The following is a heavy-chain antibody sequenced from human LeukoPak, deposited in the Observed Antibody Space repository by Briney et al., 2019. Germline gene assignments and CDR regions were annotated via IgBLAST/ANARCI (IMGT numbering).Heavy chain of an antibody. CDR1: GYNFTTYW. Sequence: GESLKISCKGSGYNFTTYWIGWVRQMPGKGLEWMGIIYPGDSDTRYSPSFQGQVTISADKSISTAYLQWSSLKASDTAMYYCARQVGYCSGGSCSTNWFDPWGQGTLVTVSS. J-gene: IGHJ5*02. CDR3: ARQVGYCSGGSCSTNWFDP. CDR2: IYPGDSDT. D-gene: IGHD2-15*01. V-gene: IGHV5-51*01.